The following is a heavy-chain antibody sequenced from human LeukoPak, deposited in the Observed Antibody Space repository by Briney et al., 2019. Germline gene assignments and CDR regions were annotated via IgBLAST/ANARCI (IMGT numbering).Heavy chain of an antibody. J-gene: IGHJ4*02. V-gene: IGHV3-7*01. CDR3: ARSRGVT. D-gene: IGHD3-10*01. Sequence: GGSLRLSCAASGFTFSSYWMTWVRQTPGKGLEWVAIIKEDGSEEYYVDSVKGRFTISGDNAKNSLYLQMNSLRAGDTAVYYCARSRGVTWGQGTLVTVSS. CDR1: GFTFSSYW. CDR2: IKEDGSEE.